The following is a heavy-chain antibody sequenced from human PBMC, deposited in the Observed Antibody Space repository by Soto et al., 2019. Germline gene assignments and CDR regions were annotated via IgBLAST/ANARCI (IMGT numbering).Heavy chain of an antibody. CDR3: ARGYCSGGSCYSVAFDI. CDR1: GVTFSSYT. V-gene: IGHV1-69*02. D-gene: IGHD2-15*01. J-gene: IGHJ3*02. CDR2: IIAILGIT. Sequence: SVEVSCKASGVTFSSYTISWVRQAPGQGLEWMGRIIAILGITNYSQKFQGRVTITRDKSASTAYMELSSLRSEDTAVYYCARGYCSGGSCYSVAFDIWGQGTMVTVSS.